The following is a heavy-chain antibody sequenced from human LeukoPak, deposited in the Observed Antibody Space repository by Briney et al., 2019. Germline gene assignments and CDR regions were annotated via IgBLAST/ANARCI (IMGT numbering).Heavy chain of an antibody. D-gene: IGHD3-22*01. CDR1: GFTFSDYY. CDR3: ARAGYHYDSSGYYPPFDY. Sequence: PGGSLRLSCAASGFTFSDYYMSWIRQAPGKGLEWVSYISSSSSTRDYADSVKGRFTISRDNAKNSLYLQMNSLRDEDTAVYYCARAGYHYDSSGYYPPFDYWGQGTLVTVSS. J-gene: IGHJ4*02. V-gene: IGHV3-11*04. CDR2: ISSSSSTR.